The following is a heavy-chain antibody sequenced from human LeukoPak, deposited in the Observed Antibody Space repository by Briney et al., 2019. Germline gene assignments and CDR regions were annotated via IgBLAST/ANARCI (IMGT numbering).Heavy chain of an antibody. CDR1: GGTFSSYA. Sequence: ASVKVSCKASGGTFSSYAISWVRQAPGQGLEWMGRIIPIFGKANYAQKVQGRVTITTDEFTSTAYMELSSLRSEDTAVYYCARGVGGIVATIKRYGEPYYFDYWGQGTLVTVSS. D-gene: IGHD5-12*01. CDR3: ARGVGGIVATIKRYGEPYYFDY. V-gene: IGHV1-69*05. J-gene: IGHJ4*02. CDR2: IIPIFGKA.